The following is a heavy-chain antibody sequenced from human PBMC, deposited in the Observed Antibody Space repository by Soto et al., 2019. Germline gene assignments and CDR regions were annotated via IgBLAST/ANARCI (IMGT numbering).Heavy chain of an antibody. V-gene: IGHV1-2*04. D-gene: IGHD2-2*03. CDR3: AREGRGGYCSSTGCFWFDP. Sequence: QVQLVQSGAEVKKPGASVKVSCKASGYTFTGYYMHWVRQAPGQGLEWMGWINPNSGGTNYAQKIQGWVTMTRDTSISTAYMELSRLRSDDTAVYYCAREGRGGYCSSTGCFWFDPWGQGTLVTVSS. J-gene: IGHJ5*02. CDR2: INPNSGGT. CDR1: GYTFTGYY.